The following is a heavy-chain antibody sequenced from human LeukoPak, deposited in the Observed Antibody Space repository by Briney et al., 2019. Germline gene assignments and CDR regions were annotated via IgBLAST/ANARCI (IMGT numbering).Heavy chain of an antibody. V-gene: IGHV4-59*01. CDR2: IYYSGST. D-gene: IGHD6-13*01. J-gene: IGHJ6*02. CDR1: GGSISSYY. CDR3: ARAASGIAAAGTSNYYGMDV. Sequence: SETLSLTCTVSGGSISSYYWSWIRPPPGKGLEWIGYIYYSGSTNYNPSLKSRVTISVDTSKNQFSLKLSSVTAADTAVYYCARAASGIAAAGTSNYYGMDVWGQGTTVTVSS.